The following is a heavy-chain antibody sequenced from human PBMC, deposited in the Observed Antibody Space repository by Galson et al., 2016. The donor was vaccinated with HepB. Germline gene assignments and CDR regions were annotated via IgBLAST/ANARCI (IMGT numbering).Heavy chain of an antibody. CDR2: IYSGGST. J-gene: IGHJ4*02. D-gene: IGHD1-26*01. V-gene: IGHV3-53*04. CDR1: GLSVSSNY. Sequence: SLRLSCAASGLSVSSNYMSWVRQAPGMELEWVSIIYSGGSTNSADSVKGRFITSRHNSKNTLYLHMNSLRPEDTAVYFRARGRGSSGTYFDHWGQGTLVTVSS. CDR3: ARGRGSSGTYFDH.